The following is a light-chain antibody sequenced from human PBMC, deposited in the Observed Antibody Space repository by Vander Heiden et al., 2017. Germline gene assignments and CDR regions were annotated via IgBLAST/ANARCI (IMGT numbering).Light chain of an antibody. CDR1: QSVSTN. CDR2: GAS. J-gene: IGKJ2*01. V-gene: IGKV3-15*01. CDR3: QQYSNWPPYA. Sequence: IGVTQSPATLSVSPAERVTLTCGASQSVSTNLAWYQHKPGQAPRLLIYGASTRATGLPARFSGSGSGTEFTLIISSRQSEDFAVYYCQQYSNWPPYAFGQGTKLEIK.